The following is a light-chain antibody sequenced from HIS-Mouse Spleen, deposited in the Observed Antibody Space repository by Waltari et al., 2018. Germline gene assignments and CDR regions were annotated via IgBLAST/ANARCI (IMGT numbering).Light chain of an antibody. CDR2: DVS. J-gene: IGLJ2*01. V-gene: IGLV2-11*01. Sequence: QSALTQPRSVSGSPGQSVTISCTGTSLDVGGYTYVSWYQQHPGKAPKLIIYDVSKRPSGVPDRFSGSKSGNTASLTISGLQAEDEADYYCCSYAGSYTLVFGGGTKLTVL. CDR1: SLDVGGYTY. CDR3: CSYAGSYTLV.